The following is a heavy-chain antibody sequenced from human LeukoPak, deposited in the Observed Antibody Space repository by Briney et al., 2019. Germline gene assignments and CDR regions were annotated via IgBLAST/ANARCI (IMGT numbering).Heavy chain of an antibody. CDR2: ISSSSSYI. CDR1: GLIFSSYS. Sequence: GGSLRLSCAASGLIFSSYSMNWVRQAPGKGLEWVSSISSSSSYIYYADSVKGRFTISRDNAKNSLYLQMNSLRAEDTAVYYCARDKVDYGDYEHAFDIWGQGTMVTVSS. D-gene: IGHD4-17*01. J-gene: IGHJ3*02. CDR3: ARDKVDYGDYEHAFDI. V-gene: IGHV3-21*01.